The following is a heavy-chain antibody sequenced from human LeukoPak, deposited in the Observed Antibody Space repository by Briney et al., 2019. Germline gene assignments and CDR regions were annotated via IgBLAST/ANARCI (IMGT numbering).Heavy chain of an antibody. CDR1: GFTFSDYN. D-gene: IGHD6-19*01. Sequence: PGGSLRLSCAASGFTFSDYNMRWIRQAPGKGLEWVSYISTTGSSIYYADSVKGRFTISRDNVKNLLYLQMNSLRAEDTAVYYCARLGTDLSGWYYWGQGTLVTVSS. J-gene: IGHJ4*02. V-gene: IGHV3-11*04. CDR3: ARLGTDLSGWYY. CDR2: ISTTGSSI.